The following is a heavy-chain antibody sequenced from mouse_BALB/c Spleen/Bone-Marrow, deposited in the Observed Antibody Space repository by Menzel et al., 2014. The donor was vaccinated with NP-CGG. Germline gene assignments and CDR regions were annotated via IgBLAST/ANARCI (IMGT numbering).Heavy chain of an antibody. Sequence: EVQLQQSGPELVKPGASVKMSCKASGYTFTSYIMHWAKQKPGQGLEWIGYINPYNDGTKYNEKFKGKATLISDKSSSTAYMELSSLTSEDSAVYYCARRWLPYAMDYWGQGTSVTVSS. D-gene: IGHD2-3*01. CDR2: INPYNDGT. CDR1: GYTFTSYI. V-gene: IGHV1-14*01. CDR3: ARRWLPYAMDY. J-gene: IGHJ4*01.